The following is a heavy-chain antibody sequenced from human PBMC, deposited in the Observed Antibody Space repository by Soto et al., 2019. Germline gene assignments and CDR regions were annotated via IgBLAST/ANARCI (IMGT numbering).Heavy chain of an antibody. CDR2: IFSNDEK. V-gene: IGHV2-26*01. CDR1: GFSLSNARMG. Sequence: QVTLKESGPVLVKPTETLTLTCTVSGFSLSNARMGVSWIRQPPGKALEWLAHIFSNDEKSYSTSLKSMLTISKDTSKSQVVLTMTNMDPVDTATYYCAREYYDSSGYFDYWGQGTLVTVSS. D-gene: IGHD3-22*01. J-gene: IGHJ4*02. CDR3: AREYYDSSGYFDY.